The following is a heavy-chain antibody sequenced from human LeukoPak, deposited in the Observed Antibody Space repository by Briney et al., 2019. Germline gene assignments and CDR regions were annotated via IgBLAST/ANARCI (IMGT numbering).Heavy chain of an antibody. J-gene: IGHJ4*02. CDR2: IRYDGSNK. D-gene: IGHD6-19*01. CDR1: GFTFSSYG. Sequence: PGGSLRLSCAASGFTFSSYGMHWVRQAPGKGLEWVAFIRYDGSNKYYADSVKGRFTISRDNSKNTLYLQMHSLRAEDTAMFYCAREYASGWYYFDYWGQGTLVTVSS. V-gene: IGHV3-30*02. CDR3: AREYASGWYYFDY.